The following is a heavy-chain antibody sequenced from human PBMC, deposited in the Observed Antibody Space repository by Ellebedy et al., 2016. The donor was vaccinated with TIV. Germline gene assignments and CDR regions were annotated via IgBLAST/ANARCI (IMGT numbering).Heavy chain of an antibody. V-gene: IGHV3-15*01. Sequence: GESLKISCSASGFTFSSYAMHWVRQAPGKGLEWVGHIRIKSDGVTTDYAAPVKGRFTIARDDSKNTLYLQMNSLKTEDTAVYYCTTDVRYCTGGSCYSVTSWGHGTLVTVSS. J-gene: IGHJ4*01. CDR2: IRIKSDGVTT. CDR3: TTDVRYCTGGSCYSVTS. D-gene: IGHD2-15*01. CDR1: GFTFSSYA.